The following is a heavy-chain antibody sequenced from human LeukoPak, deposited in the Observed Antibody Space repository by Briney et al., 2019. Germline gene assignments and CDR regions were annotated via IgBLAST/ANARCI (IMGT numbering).Heavy chain of an antibody. CDR1: GYTFTSYG. Sequence: ASVKVSCKASGYTFTSYGISWVRQAPGQGLGWMGWISAYNGNTDYAQNLQGRVTMTTDTSTSKAYMELRSLRSDDTAVYYCATNDEGYYYDSSGEDAFDIWGQGTMVTVSS. CDR3: ATNDEGYYYDSSGEDAFDI. CDR2: ISAYNGNT. V-gene: IGHV1-18*01. J-gene: IGHJ3*02. D-gene: IGHD3-22*01.